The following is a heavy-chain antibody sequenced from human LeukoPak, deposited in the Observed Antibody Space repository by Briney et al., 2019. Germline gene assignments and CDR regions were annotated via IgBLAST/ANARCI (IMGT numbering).Heavy chain of an antibody. D-gene: IGHD3-22*01. CDR3: ARPYYYDSSGYYLGFDAFDI. Sequence: RSLRLSYAASGFTVSSNYMNWVRQAPGKGLEWVSIIYSGGSTYYADSVKGRFTISRDNSKNTLYLQMNSLRAEDTAVYYCARPYYYDSSGYYLGFDAFDIWGQGTMVTVSS. CDR2: IYSGGST. CDR1: GFTVSSNY. V-gene: IGHV3-53*01. J-gene: IGHJ3*02.